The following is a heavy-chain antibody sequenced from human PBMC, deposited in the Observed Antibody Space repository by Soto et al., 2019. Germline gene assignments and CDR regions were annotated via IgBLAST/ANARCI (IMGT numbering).Heavy chain of an antibody. D-gene: IGHD3-16*02. Sequence: QVQLVESGGGVVQPGRSLRLSCAASGFTFSNYAMHWVRQAPGKGLEWVAVISYDGSNKYYADSVKGRFTISRDNSKNTVYLQMNSLRAEDTAVYYFARERTNSSFTYFDYLGQGTLVTVSS. CDR2: ISYDGSNK. CDR1: GFTFSNYA. J-gene: IGHJ4*02. CDR3: ARERTNSSFTYFDY. V-gene: IGHV3-30-3*01.